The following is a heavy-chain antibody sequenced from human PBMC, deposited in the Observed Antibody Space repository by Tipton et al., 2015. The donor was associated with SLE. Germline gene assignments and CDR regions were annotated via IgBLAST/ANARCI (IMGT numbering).Heavy chain of an antibody. D-gene: IGHD5-12*01. CDR3: ARGSSPPSGH. J-gene: IGHJ4*02. Sequence: QSGAEVKKPGSSVKVSCKASGGTFSSYTISWVRQATGQGLEWMGWMDPDSGNTVYAQRFRGRVTMTRNTSISTAYMELSSLRSEDTAVYYCARGSSPPSGHWGQGTLVTVSS. CDR1: GGTFSSYT. V-gene: IGHV1-8*02. CDR2: MDPDSGNT.